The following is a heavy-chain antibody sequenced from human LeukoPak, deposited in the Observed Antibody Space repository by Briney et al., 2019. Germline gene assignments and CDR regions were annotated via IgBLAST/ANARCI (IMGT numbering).Heavy chain of an antibody. J-gene: IGHJ4*02. V-gene: IGHV4-61*02. CDR3: AREGGGSSWSIDY. CDR1: GGSISSGSYY. D-gene: IGHD6-13*01. Sequence: SETLSLTCTVSGGSISSGSYYWSWIRQPAGKGLEWIGRIYTGGSTNYNPSLKSRVTISVDTSKNQFSLKLSSVTAADTAVYYCAREGGGSSWSIDYWGQGTLVTVSS. CDR2: IYTGGST.